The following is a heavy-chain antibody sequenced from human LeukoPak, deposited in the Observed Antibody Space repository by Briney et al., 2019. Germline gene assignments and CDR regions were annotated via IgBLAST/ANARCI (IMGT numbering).Heavy chain of an antibody. CDR3: ARDLYSSGWYYYYYMDV. D-gene: IGHD6-19*01. CDR1: GFTFSSYE. V-gene: IGHV3-48*03. J-gene: IGHJ6*03. CDR2: ISSSGSTI. Sequence: PGGSLRLSCAASGFTFSSYEMHWVRQAPGKGLEWVSYISSSGSTIYYADSVKGRFTISRDNAKNSLYLQMNSLRAEDTAVYYCARDLYSSGWYYYYYMDVWGKGTTVTVSS.